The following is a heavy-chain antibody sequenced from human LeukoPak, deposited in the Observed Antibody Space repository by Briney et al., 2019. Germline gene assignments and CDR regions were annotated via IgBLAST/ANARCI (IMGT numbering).Heavy chain of an antibody. Sequence: ASVKVSCKASGCTFTSYYMHWVRQAPGQGLEWMGIINPSGGSTSYAQKFQGRVTMTRDTSTSTVYMELSSLRSEDTAVYYCARVMIPGATRLLFDYWGQGTLVTVSS. V-gene: IGHV1-46*01. D-gene: IGHD1-26*01. CDR1: GCTFTSYY. J-gene: IGHJ4*02. CDR3: ARVMIPGATRLLFDY. CDR2: INPSGGST.